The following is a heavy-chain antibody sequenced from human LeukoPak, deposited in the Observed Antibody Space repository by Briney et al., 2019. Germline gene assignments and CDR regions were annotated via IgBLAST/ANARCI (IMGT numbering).Heavy chain of an antibody. D-gene: IGHD3-22*01. CDR3: ARGVGSSGYFDY. CDR2: INHSGST. CDR1: GGSFSGYY. V-gene: IGHV4-34*01. Sequence: SETLSLTCAVYGGSFSGYYWSWSRQPAGRGLEWIGEINHSGSTNYNPSLKSRVTISVDTSKNQFSLKLSSVTAADTAVYYCARGVGSSGYFDYWGQGTLVTVSS. J-gene: IGHJ4*02.